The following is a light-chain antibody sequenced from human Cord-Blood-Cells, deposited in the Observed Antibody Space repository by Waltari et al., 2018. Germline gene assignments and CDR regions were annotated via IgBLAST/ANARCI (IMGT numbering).Light chain of an antibody. J-gene: IGKJ1*01. CDR1: HSVSSSY. CDR2: GAS. Sequence: EIVLTQSPGTLSLSPGERATLPCRASHSVSSSYLAWYQQKPGQAPRLLIYGASSRATGIPDRFSGSGSGTDFTLTISRLGPEDFAVYYCQQYGSSPATFGQGTKVEIK. V-gene: IGKV3-20*01. CDR3: QQYGSSPAT.